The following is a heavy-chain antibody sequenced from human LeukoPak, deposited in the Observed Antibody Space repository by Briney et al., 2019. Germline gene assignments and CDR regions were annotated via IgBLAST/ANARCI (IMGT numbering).Heavy chain of an antibody. J-gene: IGHJ4*02. CDR2: IYDSGST. Sequence: KPSETLSLTCTVSGGSISSNNYFWGWIRQPPEKGLEWIGSIYDSGSTYYNPSLKSRVTISVDTSKNQFSVKLNSVTAADTAMYYCQSRFLEWLLDYWGQGTLVTVSS. CDR1: GGSISSNNYF. CDR3: QSRFLEWLLDY. V-gene: IGHV4-39*01. D-gene: IGHD3-3*01.